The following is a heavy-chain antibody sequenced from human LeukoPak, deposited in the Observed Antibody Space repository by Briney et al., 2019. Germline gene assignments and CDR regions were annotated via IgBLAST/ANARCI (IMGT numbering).Heavy chain of an antibody. Sequence: SETLSLTCTVSGGSISSYYWSWVRQPPGKGLEWIGYIYYSGSTNYNPSLKTRVTISVDTSKNQFSLKLSSVTAADTAVYYCAGEVVTPYFDYWGQGTLVTVSS. D-gene: IGHD4-23*01. CDR3: AGEVVTPYFDY. V-gene: IGHV4-59*12. J-gene: IGHJ4*02. CDR2: IYYSGST. CDR1: GGSISSYY.